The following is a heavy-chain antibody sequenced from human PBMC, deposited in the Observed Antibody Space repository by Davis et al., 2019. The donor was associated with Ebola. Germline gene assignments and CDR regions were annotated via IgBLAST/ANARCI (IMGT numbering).Heavy chain of an antibody. D-gene: IGHD1-26*01. CDR2: ISYDGSNK. Sequence: GESLKISCAASRFTFSTYVMYWVRQAPGKGLEWVAVISYDGSNKYYADSVKGRFTISSDNFKNTLYLQMNGLRAEDTALYYCARDVGIVGTTDLFDYWGQGTLVTVSS. CDR3: ARDVGIVGTTDLFDY. V-gene: IGHV3-30*03. CDR1: RFTFSTYV. J-gene: IGHJ4*02.